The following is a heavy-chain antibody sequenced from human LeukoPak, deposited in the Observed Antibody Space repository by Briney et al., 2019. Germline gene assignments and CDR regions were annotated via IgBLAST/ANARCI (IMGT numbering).Heavy chain of an antibody. V-gene: IGHV1-69*13. Sequence: GASVKVSCKASGGGFTFSSHAISWVRQAPGQGLEWMGGLIPIYGSPNYAQKFQGRLTITSDESTRTVYMELSSLRPEDSAVHYCAGFFYDNSGDAFDIWGQGTTVTVSS. CDR2: LIPIYGSP. J-gene: IGHJ3*02. CDR3: AGFFYDNSGDAFDI. D-gene: IGHD3-22*01. CDR1: GGGFTFSSHA.